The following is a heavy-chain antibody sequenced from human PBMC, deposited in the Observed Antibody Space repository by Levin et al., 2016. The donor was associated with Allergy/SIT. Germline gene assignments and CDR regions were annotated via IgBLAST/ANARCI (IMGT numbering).Heavy chain of an antibody. CDR3: ARDLPPDSTVSGTGYFDY. J-gene: IGHJ4*02. CDR1: GFTFSNYA. Sequence: GSLRLSCAASGFTFSNYAFYWVRQSPGKGLEWVAVVSYDGNTKIYADSAKGRFTISRDNSKNTLDLQMNSLKAEDTAVYYCARDLPPDSTVSGTGYFDYWGQGTLVTVSS. D-gene: IGHD6-19*01. CDR2: VSYDGNTK. V-gene: IGHV3-30*04.